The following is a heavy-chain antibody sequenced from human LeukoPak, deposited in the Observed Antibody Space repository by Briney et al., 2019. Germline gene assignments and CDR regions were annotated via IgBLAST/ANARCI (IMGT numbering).Heavy chain of an antibody. J-gene: IGHJ4*02. CDR1: GFGLSGYG. V-gene: IGHV3-30*18. Sequence: GGSLKLSCTASGFGLSGYGMHWFRQAQGKGLEWLAVISHDASDEYYADSVRGRFTISRDNAKNMIYLQMISLRAEDTAVYYCVKALVGQTSGYWGQGTRVTVST. CDR2: ISHDASDE. CDR3: VKALVGQTSGY. D-gene: IGHD1-26*01.